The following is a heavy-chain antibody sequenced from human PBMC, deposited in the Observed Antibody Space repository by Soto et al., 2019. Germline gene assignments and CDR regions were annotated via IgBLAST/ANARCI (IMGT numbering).Heavy chain of an antibody. V-gene: IGHV1-18*01. J-gene: IGHJ4*02. CDR1: GYTFASYA. CDR2: ISAYNGNT. CDR3: ARDPPPPDY. Sequence: QVQLVQSGAEVKKPGASVKVSCKASGYTFASYAISWMRQAPGQGLEWMGWISAYNGNTNYAQKLQGRVTMTTDTSTRTAYMELRSLRSVDTAVYYCARDPPPPDYWGQGTLVTVSS.